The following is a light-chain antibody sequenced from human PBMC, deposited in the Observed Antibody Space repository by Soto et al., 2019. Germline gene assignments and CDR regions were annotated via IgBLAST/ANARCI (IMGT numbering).Light chain of an antibody. Sequence: QSVLTQPPSVSAAPGQKGTISFSGTSSNVGLHFVSWYQQLPVTAPKLLIYDNDQRPSGIPDRFSGSKSGTSATLGITGLQTGDEADYYCGTWDNSLSAGVFGGGTKLTVL. CDR3: GTWDNSLSAGV. CDR1: SSNVGLHF. J-gene: IGLJ3*02. CDR2: DND. V-gene: IGLV1-51*01.